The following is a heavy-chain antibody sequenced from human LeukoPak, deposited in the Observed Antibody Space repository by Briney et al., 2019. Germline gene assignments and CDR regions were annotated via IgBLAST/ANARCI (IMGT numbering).Heavy chain of an antibody. Sequence: GGSLRLSCAASGFTFSSCSMNWVRQAPGKGLEWVSYISSRSSTIYYADSVKGRFTISRDNAKNSLYLQMNSLKTEDTAVYYCTRETSGVYSYVDYWGQGTLVTVSS. J-gene: IGHJ4*02. CDR1: GFTFSSCS. D-gene: IGHD5-18*01. CDR3: TRETSGVYSYVDY. CDR2: ISSRSSTI. V-gene: IGHV3-48*04.